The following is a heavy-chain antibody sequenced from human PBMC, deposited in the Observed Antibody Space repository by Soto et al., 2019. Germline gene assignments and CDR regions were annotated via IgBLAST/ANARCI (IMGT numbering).Heavy chain of an antibody. Sequence: PGGSLRLSCAAAGFTFSSYAMSWVRQAPGKGLEWVSVISGSGGSTYYADPVKGRFTISRDNSKNTLYLQMNSLRAEDTAVYYCAKSSSSWYYFDYWGQRTLVTVSS. CDR2: ISGSGGST. J-gene: IGHJ4*02. CDR3: AKSSSSWYYFDY. D-gene: IGHD6-13*01. V-gene: IGHV3-23*01. CDR1: GFTFSSYA.